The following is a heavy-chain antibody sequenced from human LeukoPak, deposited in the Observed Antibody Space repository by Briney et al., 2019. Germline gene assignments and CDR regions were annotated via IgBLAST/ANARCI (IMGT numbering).Heavy chain of an antibody. CDR1: GFTFSSYS. J-gene: IGHJ6*03. D-gene: IGHD3-3*01. Sequence: GGSLRLSCAASGFTFSSYSMNWVRQAPGKGLEWVSSISSSSSYIYCADSVKGRFTISRDNAKNSLYLQMNSLRAEDTAVYYCARAPSKYDFWSGYHYYYMDVWGKGTTVTVSS. CDR2: ISSSSSYI. V-gene: IGHV3-21*01. CDR3: ARAPSKYDFWSGYHYYYMDV.